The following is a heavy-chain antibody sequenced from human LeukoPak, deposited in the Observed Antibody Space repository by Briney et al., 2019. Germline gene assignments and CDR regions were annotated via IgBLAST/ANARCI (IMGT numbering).Heavy chain of an antibody. Sequence: PGGSLRLSCAASGFTFSSYAMSWFRQAPGKGLEWVSLISGSGSITYYADSVKGRFSISRDNSRNTVYLQMNSLRAEDTALYYCAKDSRRFDYWGQGTLVTVSS. CDR1: GFTFSSYA. J-gene: IGHJ4*02. CDR2: ISGSGSIT. CDR3: AKDSRRFDY. V-gene: IGHV3-23*01.